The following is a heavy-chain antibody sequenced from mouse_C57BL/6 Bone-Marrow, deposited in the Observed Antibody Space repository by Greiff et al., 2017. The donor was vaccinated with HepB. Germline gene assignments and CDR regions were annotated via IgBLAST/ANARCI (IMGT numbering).Heavy chain of an antibody. CDR2: ISSGGDYI. CDR1: GFTFSSYA. Sequence: EVMLVESGEGLVKPGGSLKLSCAASGFTFSSYAMSWVRQTPEKRLEWVAYISSGGDYIYYAETVKGRFTISRDNARNHLYLQMSSLKSEDTAMYYCTRGDYYGSGSPHYWGQGTSVTVSS. J-gene: IGHJ4*01. V-gene: IGHV5-9-1*02. D-gene: IGHD1-1*01. CDR3: TRGDYYGSGSPHY.